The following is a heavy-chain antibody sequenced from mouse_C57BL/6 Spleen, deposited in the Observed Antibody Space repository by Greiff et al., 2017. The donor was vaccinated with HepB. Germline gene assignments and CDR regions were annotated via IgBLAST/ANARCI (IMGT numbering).Heavy chain of an antibody. D-gene: IGHD2-4*01. J-gene: IGHJ3*01. CDR1: GYTFTSYW. Sequence: QVHVKQSGAELVKPGASVKMSCKASGYTFTSYWITWVKQRPGQGLEWIGDIYPGSGSTNYNEKFKSKATLTVDTSSSTAYMQLSSLTSEDSAVYYCARSGDYDWFAYWGQGTLVTVSA. CDR2: IYPGSGST. CDR3: ARSGDYDWFAY. V-gene: IGHV1-55*01.